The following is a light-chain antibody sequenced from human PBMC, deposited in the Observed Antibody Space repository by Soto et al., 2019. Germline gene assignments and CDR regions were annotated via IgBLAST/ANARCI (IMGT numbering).Light chain of an antibody. Sequence: QSVLTQPPSASASLGASVTLTCTLSSGYSDYKVDWYQQRPGKGPRLVMRVGPGGNVGSKGDGIPDRFSVLGSGLYRYLTIKNLQEEDGSGDRCWADHGSGTNFVKVFGGGTKLTVL. CDR2: VGPGGNVG. V-gene: IGLV9-49*03. CDR1: SGYSDYK. J-gene: IGLJ2*01. CDR3: WADHGSGTNFVKV.